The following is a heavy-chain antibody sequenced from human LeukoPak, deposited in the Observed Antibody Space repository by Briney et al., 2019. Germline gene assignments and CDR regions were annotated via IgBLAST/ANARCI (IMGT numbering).Heavy chain of an antibody. V-gene: IGHV3-30*18. Sequence: PGGSLRLSCAASGFTFSSYGMHWVRQAPGKGLEWVAVISYDGSNKYYADSVKGRFTISRDNSKNTLYLQMNSLRAEDTAVYYCAKDNPDYYDSSGLDYWGQGTLVTVSS. CDR2: ISYDGSNK. CDR1: GFTFSSYG. D-gene: IGHD3-22*01. J-gene: IGHJ4*02. CDR3: AKDNPDYYDSSGLDY.